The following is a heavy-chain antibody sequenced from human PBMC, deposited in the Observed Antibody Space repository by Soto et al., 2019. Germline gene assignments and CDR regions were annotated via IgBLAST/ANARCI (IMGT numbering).Heavy chain of an antibody. V-gene: IGHV5-10-1*01. Sequence: PGESLKISCQGSGYMFANHWITWVRQMPGKGLEWMATIDPSDSSTSYSPSFQGHVTISADKSVSTAYLQWSSLKASDTAMYYCARPECASTSCYHYFNYWGQGCLVTSPQ. J-gene: IGHJ4*02. CDR2: IDPSDSST. CDR3: ARPECASTSCYHYFNY. D-gene: IGHD2-2*01. CDR1: GYMFANHW.